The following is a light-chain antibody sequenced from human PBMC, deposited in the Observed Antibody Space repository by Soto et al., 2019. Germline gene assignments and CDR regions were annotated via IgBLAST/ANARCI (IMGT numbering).Light chain of an antibody. CDR1: QSVRDN. CDR3: QHYNFWPHS. J-gene: IGKJ2*01. CDR2: RAS. V-gene: IGKV3-15*01. Sequence: EFVLTQSPGTLSSSPGEVATLSCRASQSVRDNLAWYQQKPGQAPRLLIYRASIRATGVPARFSGSGSGTEFTLTISGLQSEDVSIYFCQHYNFWPHSFGQGTKVDIK.